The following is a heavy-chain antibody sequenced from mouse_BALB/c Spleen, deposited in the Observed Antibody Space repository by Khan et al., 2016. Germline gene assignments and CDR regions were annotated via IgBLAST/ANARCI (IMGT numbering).Heavy chain of an antibody. CDR2: INPSAGYT. J-gene: IGHJ2*01. CDR3: AGRGWREGVDY. D-gene: IGHD1-1*02. Sequence: QVQLQQPGAELAKPGASVKMSCKASGYTFTHYWMHWLKQRPGQGLEWIGHINPSAGYTDYNQKFRDKATLTADKSSSTVYMQLSSLTSDDSAVDFCAGRGWREGVDYWGQGTALTVSS. CDR1: GYTFTHYW. V-gene: IGHV1-7*01.